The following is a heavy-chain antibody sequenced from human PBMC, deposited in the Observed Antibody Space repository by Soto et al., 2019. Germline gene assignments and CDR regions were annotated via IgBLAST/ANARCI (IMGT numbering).Heavy chain of an antibody. Sequence: GGSLRLSCASSGFTFRVYSMSWVRQAPGKGLEWVSYISSSSSTIYYADSVKGRFTISRDNAKNSLYLQMNSLRAEDTAVYYCARVERGITIFGVVIPPFDYWGQGTLVTVSS. CDR2: ISSSSSTI. J-gene: IGHJ4*02. CDR3: ARVERGITIFGVVIPPFDY. D-gene: IGHD3-3*01. V-gene: IGHV3-48*04. CDR1: GFTFRVYS.